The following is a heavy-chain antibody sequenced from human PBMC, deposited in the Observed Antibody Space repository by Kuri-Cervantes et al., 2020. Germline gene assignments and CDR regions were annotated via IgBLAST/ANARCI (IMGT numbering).Heavy chain of an antibody. CDR2: ISYDGSNK. CDR1: GFTFSSHK. J-gene: IGHJ5*02. CDR3: ARDGWNDEGHWFDP. Sequence: GGSLRLSCVVSGFTFSSHKMHWVRQAPGKGLEWVAVISYDGSNKYYADSVKGRFTISRDNSKNTLYLQMNSLRAEDTAVYYCARDGWNDEGHWFDPWGQGTLVTVSS. D-gene: IGHD1-1*01. V-gene: IGHV3-30*01.